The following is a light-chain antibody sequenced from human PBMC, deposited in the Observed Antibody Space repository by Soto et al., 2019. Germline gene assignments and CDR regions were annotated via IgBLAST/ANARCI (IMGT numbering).Light chain of an antibody. CDR2: DVS. J-gene: IGLJ2*01. CDR3: SSYTISTTVV. CDR1: SSDVGGYNY. Sequence: QSALTQAASVSGSPGQSITIFCTGTSSDVGGYNYVSWYQQHPGKAPKLMIYDVSNRPSGVSNRFSGSKSGNTASLTISGLQAEDEADYYCSSYTISTTVVFGGGTKLTVL. V-gene: IGLV2-14*01.